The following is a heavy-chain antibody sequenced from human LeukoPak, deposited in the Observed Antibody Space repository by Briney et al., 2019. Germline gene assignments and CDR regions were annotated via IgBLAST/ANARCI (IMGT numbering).Heavy chain of an antibody. V-gene: IGHV1-2*02. CDR1: GYTFTGYY. CDR3: ALSSGYYQYYYYYYMDV. D-gene: IGHD3-22*01. Sequence: ASVKVSCKASGYTFTGYYMHWVRQAPGQGLEWMGWINPNSGGTNYAQKFQGRVTMTRDTSISTAYMELSRLRSDDTAVYYCALSSGYYQYYYYYYMDVWGKGTTVTASS. CDR2: INPNSGGT. J-gene: IGHJ6*03.